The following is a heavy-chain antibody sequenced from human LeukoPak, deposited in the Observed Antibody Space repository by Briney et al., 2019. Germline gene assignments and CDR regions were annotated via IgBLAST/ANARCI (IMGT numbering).Heavy chain of an antibody. CDR3: ARDRWTMVRGATNWFDP. CDR1: GYTFTGYY. V-gene: IGHV1-2*02. CDR2: INPNSGGT. Sequence: ASVKVPCKASGYTFTGYYMHWVRQAPGQGLEWMGWINPNSGGTNYAQKFQGRVTMTRDTSISTAYMELSRLRSDDTAVYYCARDRWTMVRGATNWFDPWGQGTLVTVSS. D-gene: IGHD3-10*01. J-gene: IGHJ5*02.